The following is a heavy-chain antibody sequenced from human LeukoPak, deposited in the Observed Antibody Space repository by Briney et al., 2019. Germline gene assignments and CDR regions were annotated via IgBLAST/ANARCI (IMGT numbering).Heavy chain of an antibody. CDR1: GFTFSSYA. D-gene: IGHD1-26*01. J-gene: IGHJ1*01. CDR3: ARDSLRGATTGYLQH. Sequence: GRSLRLSCAASGFTFSSYAMHWVRQAPGKGLEWVAVISYDGSNKYYADSVKGRFTISRDNSKNTLYLQMNSLRAEDTAVYYCARDSLRGATTGYLQHWGQGTLVTVSS. V-gene: IGHV3-30-3*01. CDR2: ISYDGSNK.